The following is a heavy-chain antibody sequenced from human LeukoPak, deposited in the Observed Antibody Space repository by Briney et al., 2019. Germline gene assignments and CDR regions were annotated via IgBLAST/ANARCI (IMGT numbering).Heavy chain of an antibody. CDR3: ARVRAYYYDSSGYIDY. D-gene: IGHD3-22*01. J-gene: IGHJ4*02. Sequence: GGSLRLSCAASGFTFSDYYMSWIRQAPGKGLEWVSYISSSGSTIYYADSVKGRFTISRDNAKNSRYLQMNSLRAEDTAVHYCARVRAYYYDSSGYIDYWGQGTLVTVSS. CDR1: GFTFSDYY. CDR2: ISSSGSTI. V-gene: IGHV3-11*01.